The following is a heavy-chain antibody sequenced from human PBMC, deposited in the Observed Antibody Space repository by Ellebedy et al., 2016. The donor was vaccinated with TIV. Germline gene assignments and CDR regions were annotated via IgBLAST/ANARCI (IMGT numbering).Heavy chain of an antibody. CDR3: AKRAQISSHGLDI. CDR2: ISSNGGST. V-gene: IGHV3-64*04. Sequence: PGGSLRLSCSASGFTFSSYAMHWVRQAPGKGLEYVSAISSNGGSTYYADPVKGRITISRDNSKNTVDLQMNSLRAEDTAVYYCAKRAQISSHGLDIWGQGTMVTVSS. D-gene: IGHD4-17*01. CDR1: GFTFSSYA. J-gene: IGHJ3*02.